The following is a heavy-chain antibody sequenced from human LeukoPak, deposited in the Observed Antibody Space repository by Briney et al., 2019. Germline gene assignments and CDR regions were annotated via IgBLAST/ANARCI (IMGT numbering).Heavy chain of an antibody. J-gene: IGHJ4*02. CDR3: AKTRGSGSPPFDY. CDR2: ISYDGSNK. Sequence: PGGSLRLSCAASGFTFSSYGMHWVRQAPGKGLEWVAVISYDGSNKYYADSVKGRFTISRDNSKNTLYLQMNSLRAEDTAVYYCAKTRGSGSPPFDYWGQETLVTVSS. V-gene: IGHV3-30*18. D-gene: IGHD3-10*01. CDR1: GFTFSSYG.